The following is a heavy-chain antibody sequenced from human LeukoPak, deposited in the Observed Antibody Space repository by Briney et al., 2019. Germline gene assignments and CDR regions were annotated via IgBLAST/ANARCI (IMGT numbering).Heavy chain of an antibody. J-gene: IGHJ6*03. CDR3: ARAGERGSGWSYYYYYYMDV. D-gene: IGHD6-19*01. CDR1: GFTFSTFW. V-gene: IGHV3-74*01. CDR2: IGSDGSNT. Sequence: PGGSLRLSCATSGFTFSTFWMHWVRQAPGKGLVWVSRIGSDGSNTNYADSVKGRFTISRDNAKNSLYLQMNSLRAEDTAVYYCARAGERGSGWSYYYYYYMDVWGKGTTVTVSS.